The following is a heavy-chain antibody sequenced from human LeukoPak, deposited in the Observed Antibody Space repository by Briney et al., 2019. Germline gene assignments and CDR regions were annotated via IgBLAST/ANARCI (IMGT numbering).Heavy chain of an antibody. Sequence: SETLSLTCAVYGGSFSGYYWSWIRQPPGKGLEWIGEINHSGSTNYNPSLKSRVTISVDTPKNQFSLKLSSVTAADTAVYYCARGPYSSSPSGFDPWGQGTLVTVSS. D-gene: IGHD6-6*01. CDR1: GGSFSGYY. CDR2: INHSGST. V-gene: IGHV4-34*01. J-gene: IGHJ5*02. CDR3: ARGPYSSSPSGFDP.